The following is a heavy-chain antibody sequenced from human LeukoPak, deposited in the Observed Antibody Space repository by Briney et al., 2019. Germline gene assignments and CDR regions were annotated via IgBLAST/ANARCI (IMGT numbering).Heavy chain of an antibody. CDR3: ARGGASSSGWPT. CDR1: GFIFRSNG. J-gene: IGHJ4*02. V-gene: IGHV3-33*01. D-gene: IGHD6-19*01. Sequence: PGRSLRLSCAASGFIFRSNGMHWVRQAPGKGLEWVAFIWYDGSNKDYVDSVKGRFTISRDNSKNTLYLQMNSLRAEDTAVYYCARGGASSSGWPTWGQGTLVTVSS. CDR2: IWYDGSNK.